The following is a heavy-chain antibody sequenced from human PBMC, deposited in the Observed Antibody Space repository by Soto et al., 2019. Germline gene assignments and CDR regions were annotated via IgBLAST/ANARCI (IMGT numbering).Heavy chain of an antibody. D-gene: IGHD2-2*03. CDR1: GFTFSSYA. V-gene: IGHV3-23*01. J-gene: IGHJ4*02. Sequence: EVQLLESGGGLAQPGGSLRLSCAASGFTFSSYAMSWVRQAPGTGLEWVSAISGSGGSTYYADSVKGRFTISRDNSKNTLYLQMNSLRAEDTAVYYCAKWMCDLGAALDSWGQGPLVTVSS. CDR2: ISGSGGST. CDR3: AKWMCDLGAALDS.